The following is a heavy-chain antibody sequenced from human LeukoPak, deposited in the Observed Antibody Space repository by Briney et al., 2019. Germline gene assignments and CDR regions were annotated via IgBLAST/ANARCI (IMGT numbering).Heavy chain of an antibody. CDR1: GFTFSSYS. CDR2: IWYDGSNK. D-gene: IGHD3-10*01. V-gene: IGHV3-33*08. Sequence: GGSLRLSCAASGFTFSSYSMNWARQAPGKGLEWVAVIWYDGSNKYYADSVKGRFTISRDNSKNTLYLQMNSLRAEDTAVYYCARESGFGELFPYAFDIWGQGTVVTVSS. CDR3: ARESGFGELFPYAFDI. J-gene: IGHJ3*02.